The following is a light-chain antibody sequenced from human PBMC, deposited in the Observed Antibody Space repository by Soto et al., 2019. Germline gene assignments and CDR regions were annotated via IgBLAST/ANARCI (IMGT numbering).Light chain of an antibody. CDR1: QSISNY. V-gene: IGKV1-39*01. CDR2: AAS. J-gene: IGKJ1*01. CDR3: QQSYTTPWT. Sequence: DIQMTQSPSSLSASVGDRVTITCRASQSISNYLNWYQQKPGKAPKLLIYAASSLQSGVPLRFSGSGSGTDFTLTISSLQPEDFATYYCQQSYTTPWTFGQGTKVELK.